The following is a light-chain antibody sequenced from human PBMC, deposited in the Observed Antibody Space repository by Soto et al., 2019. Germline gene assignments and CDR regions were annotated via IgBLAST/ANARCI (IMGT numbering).Light chain of an antibody. CDR1: SSNIGAGYE. CDR2: GNT. V-gene: IGLV1-40*01. Sequence: QSVLTQPPSVSGSPGQRVTISCTGSSSNIGAGYEVHWYQHLPGKAPKLLIYGNTNRPSGVPDRFSGSKSGTSASLAITGRQAEDEADYYCQSYDSSLSAYYVFGGGTKVTVL. CDR3: QSYDSSLSAYYV. J-gene: IGLJ1*01.